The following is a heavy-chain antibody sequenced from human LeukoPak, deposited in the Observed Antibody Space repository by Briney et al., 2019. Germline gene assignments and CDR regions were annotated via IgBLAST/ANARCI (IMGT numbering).Heavy chain of an antibody. CDR1: GFTFSSYA. V-gene: IGHV3-30*04. Sequence: GGSLRLSCAASGFTFSSYAMHWVRQAPGKGLEWVAVISYDGSNKYYADSVKGRFTISRDNSKNTLYLQMISLRAEDTAVYYCARDSGYSYVNWGQGTLVTVSS. D-gene: IGHD5-18*01. CDR3: ARDSGYSYVN. CDR2: ISYDGSNK. J-gene: IGHJ4*02.